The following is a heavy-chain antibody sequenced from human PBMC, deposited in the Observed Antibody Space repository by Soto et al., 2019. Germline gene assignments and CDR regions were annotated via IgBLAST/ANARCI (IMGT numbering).Heavy chain of an antibody. D-gene: IGHD7-27*01. V-gene: IGHV4-59*01. CDR2: IFYSGST. Sequence: QVQLQESGPGLVKPSETLSLTCTVSGGSISSYYWSWLRQPPGKGLEWIGYIFYSGSTNSNPSLKSRVTISVDTSKNQFSLQLSSVTAADTAVYYCARRWGTSFDFWGQGTLVTVSS. CDR3: ARRWGTSFDF. CDR1: GGSISSYY. J-gene: IGHJ4*02.